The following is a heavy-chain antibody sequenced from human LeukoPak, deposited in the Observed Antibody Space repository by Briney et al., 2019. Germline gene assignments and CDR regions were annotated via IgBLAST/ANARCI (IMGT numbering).Heavy chain of an antibody. CDR2: IHPNSGGT. Sequence: ASVKVSCKASGYTFTAYFLHWVRQAPGQGLEWMGWIHPNSGGTNYAQNFQGRVSMTTDTSISTVYMELSRLRSDDTAVYYCARDYYGSGTYYKDYWGQGTLVTVSS. CDR1: GYTFTAYF. D-gene: IGHD3-10*01. J-gene: IGHJ4*02. CDR3: ARDYYGSGTYYKDY. V-gene: IGHV1-2*02.